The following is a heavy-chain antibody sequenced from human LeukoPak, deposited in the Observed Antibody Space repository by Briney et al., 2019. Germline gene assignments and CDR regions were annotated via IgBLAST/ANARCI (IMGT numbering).Heavy chain of an antibody. V-gene: IGHV4-59*08. J-gene: IGHJ6*03. CDR1: GGSISSYY. D-gene: IGHD3-10*01. CDR3: ARHLRGSYYMDV. Sequence: SETLSLTCTVSGGSISSYYWSWIRQPPGKGLEWIGYIYYSGSTNYNPSLKSRVTISVDTSKNQFSLKLSSVTAADTAVYYCARHLRGSYYMDVWGKGTTVTVSS. CDR2: IYYSGST.